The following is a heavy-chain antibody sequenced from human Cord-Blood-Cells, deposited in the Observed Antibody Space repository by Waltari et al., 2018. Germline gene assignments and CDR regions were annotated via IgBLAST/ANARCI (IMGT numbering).Heavy chain of an antibody. CDR2: IKSKTDGGTT. Sequence: EVQLVESGGGLVKPGGSLRLSCAASGFTFSNAWRSWVGQAPGKGQEWVGRIKSKTDGGTTDYAAPVKGRFTISRDDSKNTLYLQMNSLKTEDTAVYYCTTDVVDCSGGSCYYFDYWGQGTLVTVSS. V-gene: IGHV3-15*01. CDR3: TTDVVDCSGGSCYYFDY. J-gene: IGHJ4*02. D-gene: IGHD2-15*01. CDR1: GFTFSNAW.